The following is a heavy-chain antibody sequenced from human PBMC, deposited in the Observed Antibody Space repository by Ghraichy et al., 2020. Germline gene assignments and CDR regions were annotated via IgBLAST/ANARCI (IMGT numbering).Heavy chain of an antibody. V-gene: IGHV4-59*01. J-gene: IGHJ3*01. CDR3: ARVQLRAIDVLNV. Sequence: SETLSLTCTVSGVSISNYYWSWIRQPPGKGLEWIGNIYYSGSTNYNPSLESRVSMSVDTSKNHFSLKVNYVTAADTAVYYCARVQLRAIDVLNVWGRGTLVPSHQ. CDR2: IYYSGST. CDR1: GVSISNYY. D-gene: IGHD3-10*01.